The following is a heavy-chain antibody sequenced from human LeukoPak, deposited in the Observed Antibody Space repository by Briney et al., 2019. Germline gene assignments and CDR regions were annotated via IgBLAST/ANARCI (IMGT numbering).Heavy chain of an antibody. CDR1: GFTVSSNY. Sequence: GGSLRLSCAASGFTVSSNYMSWVRQAPGKGLEWVSVIYSGGSTYYADSVKGRFTISRDNSKNTLYLQMNSLRAEDTAVYYCASSGAYCGGDCYYYFDYWGQGTLVTVSS. J-gene: IGHJ4*02. CDR3: ASSGAYCGGDCYYYFDY. D-gene: IGHD2-21*02. V-gene: IGHV3-66*01. CDR2: IYSGGST.